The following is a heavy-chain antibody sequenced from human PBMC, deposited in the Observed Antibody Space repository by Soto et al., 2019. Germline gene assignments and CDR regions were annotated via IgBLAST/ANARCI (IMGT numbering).Heavy chain of an antibody. D-gene: IGHD6-19*01. Sequence: GGSLRLSCAASGFTVSNNYMSWVRQAPGKGLEWVSIIYSGGRTYYADSVKGRFTISRDNSKNTLYLQMNSLRAEDTAVYYCARDRGPLAGTYWGQGTLVTVSS. J-gene: IGHJ4*02. V-gene: IGHV3-66*01. CDR2: IYSGGRT. CDR3: ARDRGPLAGTY. CDR1: GFTVSNNY.